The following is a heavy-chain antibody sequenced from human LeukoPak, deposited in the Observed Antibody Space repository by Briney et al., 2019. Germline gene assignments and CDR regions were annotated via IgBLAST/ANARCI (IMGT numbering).Heavy chain of an antibody. Sequence: GASVKVSCKASGGTFSSYAISWVRQAPGRGLEWMGGIIPIFGTANYAQKFQGRVTITADESTSTAYMELSSLRAEDTAVYYCARDRWTVRYCSSTSCQTAIDYWGQGTLVTVSS. D-gene: IGHD2-2*01. CDR2: IIPIFGTA. J-gene: IGHJ4*02. CDR3: ARDRWTVRYCSSTSCQTAIDY. CDR1: GGTFSSYA. V-gene: IGHV1-69*13.